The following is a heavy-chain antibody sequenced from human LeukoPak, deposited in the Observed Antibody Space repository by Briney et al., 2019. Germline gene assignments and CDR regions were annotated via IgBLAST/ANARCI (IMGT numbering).Heavy chain of an antibody. CDR3: ATGRYQVRGVIKDYYYGMDV. V-gene: IGHV1-24*01. CDR2: FDPEDGET. D-gene: IGHD3-10*01. Sequence: ASVKVSCKVSGYTLTELSMHWVRQAPGKGLEWMGGFDPEDGETIYAQKFQGRVTMTEDTSTDTAYMELSSLRSEDTAVYYCATGRYQVRGVIKDYYYGMDVWGQGTTVTVSS. CDR1: GYTLTELS. J-gene: IGHJ6*02.